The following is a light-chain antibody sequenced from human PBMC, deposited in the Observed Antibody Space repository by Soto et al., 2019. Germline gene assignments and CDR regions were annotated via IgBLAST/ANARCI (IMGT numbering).Light chain of an antibody. V-gene: IGKV3-15*01. Sequence: EIVMTQSPSTLSVSPGERATLSCRASQSISSNVGWYQQRPGKAPRLLIYGASTRDTGIPARFSGSGSGTELTLTISSRDSADYAVYYCHQYNTWRQITFGQGTRLEIK. CDR1: QSISSN. CDR2: GAS. CDR3: HQYNTWRQIT. J-gene: IGKJ5*01.